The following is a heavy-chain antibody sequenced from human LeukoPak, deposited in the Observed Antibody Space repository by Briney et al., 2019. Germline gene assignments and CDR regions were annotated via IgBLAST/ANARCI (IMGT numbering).Heavy chain of an antibody. CDR1: GGTFSSYA. V-gene: IGHV1-69*13. CDR3: ARVATIMWYYFDY. J-gene: IGHJ4*02. CDR2: IIPIFGTA. D-gene: IGHD2-15*01. Sequence: SVKVSCKASGGTFSSYATSWVRQAPGQGLEWMGGIIPIFGTANYAQKFQGRVTITADESTSTAYMELSSLRSEDTAVYYCARVATIMWYYFDYWGQGTLVTVSS.